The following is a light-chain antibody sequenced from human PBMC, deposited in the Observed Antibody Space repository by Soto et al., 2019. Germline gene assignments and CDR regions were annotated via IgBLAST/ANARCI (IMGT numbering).Light chain of an antibody. CDR1: QSVSSYY. Sequence: EIVLTQSPGTLSLSPGERATLSCRASQSVSSYYLAWYQQKPGQAPRLLIYGASSRATGIPNRFSGSGSGTDFTLTIRRLEPEDFATYYCQKYNSAPFTFGPGTKVDIK. CDR3: QKYNSAPFT. CDR2: GAS. J-gene: IGKJ3*01. V-gene: IGKV3-20*01.